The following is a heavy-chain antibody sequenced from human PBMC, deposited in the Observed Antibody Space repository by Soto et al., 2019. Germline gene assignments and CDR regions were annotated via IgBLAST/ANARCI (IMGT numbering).Heavy chain of an antibody. Sequence: GGSLRLSCAASEFTFSSYDMHWVRQAPGKGLEWVAVISYHGIDKYYADSVRGRFTISRDNSKDTLYLQMNSLRADDTAVYYCAKDCPYSYHFGYYFAHWGQGTPVTVSS. CDR1: EFTFSSYD. J-gene: IGHJ4*02. CDR3: AKDCPYSYHFGYYFAH. D-gene: IGHD5-18*01. V-gene: IGHV3-30*18. CDR2: ISYHGIDK.